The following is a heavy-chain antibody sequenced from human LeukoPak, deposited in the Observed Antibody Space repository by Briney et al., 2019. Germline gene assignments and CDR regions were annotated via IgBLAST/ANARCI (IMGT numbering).Heavy chain of an antibody. Sequence: GESLKISCWGSGYSFNNYWIAWVRQMPGKGLEWMGIIYPGDSDTRYNPSFQGQVTISAGKSISIAYLQWSSLKASDTAMYYCALRGAYDDRFDYWGQGTLVTVSS. CDR3: ALRGAYDDRFDY. CDR2: IYPGDSDT. J-gene: IGHJ4*02. D-gene: IGHD5-12*01. CDR1: GYSFNNYW. V-gene: IGHV5-51*01.